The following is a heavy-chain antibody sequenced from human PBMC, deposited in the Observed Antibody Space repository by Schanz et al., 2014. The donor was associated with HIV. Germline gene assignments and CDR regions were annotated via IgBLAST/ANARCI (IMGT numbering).Heavy chain of an antibody. Sequence: EVELLESGGGFLKPGRTLRLSCAASGFTFTSYTMTWVRQSPGRGLEWVSSISDRDGASTYYADSVKGRFTISRDNSKNTLYLQMNRLRAEDTAVYYCARDGDYDFWSGYYTGRYYDYWGQGTLVIVSS. J-gene: IGHJ4*02. CDR3: ARDGDYDFWSGYYTGRYYDY. CDR2: ISDRDGAST. CDR1: GFTFTSYT. D-gene: IGHD3-3*01. V-gene: IGHV3-23*01.